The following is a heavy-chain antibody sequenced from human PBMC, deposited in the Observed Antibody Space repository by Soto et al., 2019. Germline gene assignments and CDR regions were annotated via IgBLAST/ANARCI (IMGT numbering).Heavy chain of an antibody. CDR3: ARDQGSSWSRRYYYYGMDV. J-gene: IGHJ6*02. CDR1: GYTFTSYY. CDR2: INPSGGST. V-gene: IGHV1-46*01. D-gene: IGHD6-13*01. Sequence: ASVKVSCKASGYTFTSYYMHWVRQAPGQGLEWMGIINPSGGSTSYAQKFQGRVTMTRDTSTSTVYMELSSLRSEDTAVYYCARDQGSSWSRRYYYYGMDVWGQGTTVTAP.